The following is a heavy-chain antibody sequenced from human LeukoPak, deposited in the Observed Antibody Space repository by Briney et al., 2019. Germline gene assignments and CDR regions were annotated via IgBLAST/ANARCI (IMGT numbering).Heavy chain of an antibody. V-gene: IGHV3-33*05. D-gene: IGHD1-7*01. J-gene: IGHJ4*02. Sequence: GGSLRLSCAASGFTFSSYAMWWARQAPGKGPEWVADIEYNGSYEFYGDSVKRRYTIFRDNSKNTLHLEMNSLIAEDAAVYYCTGTHGGSNHFEFWGQGTLVTVSS. CDR3: TGTHGGSNHFEF. CDR2: IEYNGSYE. CDR1: GFTFSSYA.